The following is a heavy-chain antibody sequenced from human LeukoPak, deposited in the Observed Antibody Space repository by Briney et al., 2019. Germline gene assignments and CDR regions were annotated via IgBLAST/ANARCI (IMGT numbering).Heavy chain of an antibody. CDR3: ARSSLDSSSSEFDY. Sequence: SVTVSCTASGGTFSSYAISWVRQAPGQGLEWMGGIIPIFGTANYAQKFQGRVTITADESTSTAYMELSSLRSEDTAVYYCARSSLDSSSSEFDYWGQGTLVTVSS. CDR2: IIPIFGTA. J-gene: IGHJ4*02. V-gene: IGHV1-69*13. D-gene: IGHD6-6*01. CDR1: GGTFSSYA.